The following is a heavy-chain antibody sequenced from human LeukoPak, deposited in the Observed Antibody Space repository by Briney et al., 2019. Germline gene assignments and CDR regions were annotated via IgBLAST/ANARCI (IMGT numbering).Heavy chain of an antibody. CDR2: ISGSGGST. D-gene: IGHD5/OR15-5a*01. CDR1: GFTFSIYA. V-gene: IGHV3-23*01. J-gene: IGHJ4*02. CDR3: AKSPVSASYYDY. Sequence: PGGSLRLSCAASGFTFSIYAMSWVRQAPGKGLEWVSAISGSGGSTYYADSVKGRFTISRDNSKNTLYLQMNSLRAEDTAVYYCAKSPVSASYYDYWDQGTLVTVSS.